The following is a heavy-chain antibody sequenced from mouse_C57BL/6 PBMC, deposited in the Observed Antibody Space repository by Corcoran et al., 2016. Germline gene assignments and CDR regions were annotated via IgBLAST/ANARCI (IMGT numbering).Heavy chain of an antibody. D-gene: IGHD1-1*01. CDR1: GYAFSSYW. J-gene: IGHJ3*01. V-gene: IGHV1-80*01. CDR3: ARRDYYGSSYEDWFAY. Sequence: QVQLQQSGAELVKPGASVKISCKASGYAFSSYWMNWVKQRPGKGLEWIGQIYPGDGDTNYNGKFKGKATLTADKSSSTAYMQLSSLTSEDSAVYFCARRDYYGSSYEDWFAYWGQGTLVTVSA. CDR2: IYPGDGDT.